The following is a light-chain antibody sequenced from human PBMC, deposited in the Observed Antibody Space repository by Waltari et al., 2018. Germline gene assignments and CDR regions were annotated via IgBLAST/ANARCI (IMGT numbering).Light chain of an antibody. V-gene: IGKV3-20*01. Sequence: DIVLCQSGTLALSPGERATLSCSASLSVSRYLPWYQHKPCHAPRRLIYDLSSRDTGIPDRFSGSGSGTDFSLTISRLEPEDFAVYYCQKYGSLPATFGQGTKVESK. CDR2: DLS. CDR1: LSVSRY. CDR3: QKYGSLPAT. J-gene: IGKJ1*01.